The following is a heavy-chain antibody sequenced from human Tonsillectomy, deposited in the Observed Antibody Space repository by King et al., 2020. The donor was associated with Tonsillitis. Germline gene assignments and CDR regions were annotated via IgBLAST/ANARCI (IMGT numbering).Heavy chain of an antibody. CDR3: ARRTYYYESSGYYGGWFDP. CDR2: IYHSGTT. Sequence: QLQESGPGLVRPSETLSLTCTVSVGSISSSSYYWAWIRQPPGKGLEWIGSIYHSGTTYNNPSLKSRVTISVDTSKNQFSLKLNSVTAADTAVYYCARRTYYYESSGYYGGWFDPWGQGTLVTVSS. D-gene: IGHD3-22*01. J-gene: IGHJ5*02. CDR1: VGSISSSSYY. V-gene: IGHV4-39*01.